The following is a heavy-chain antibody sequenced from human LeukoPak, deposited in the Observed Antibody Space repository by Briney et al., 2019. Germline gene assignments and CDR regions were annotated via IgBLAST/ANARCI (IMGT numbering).Heavy chain of an antibody. CDR2: IWYDGSNK. J-gene: IGHJ4*02. Sequence: GGSLRLSCAASGFTFSTYGMHWVRQAPGKGLEWVALIWYDGSNKFYADSVKGRFTISRDNSKNTLYLQMNSLRAEDPAVYYCARDGGGSSERPTHYYFDYWGQGTLVPVSS. CDR1: GFTFSTYG. CDR3: ARDGGGSSERPTHYYFDY. D-gene: IGHD6-6*01. V-gene: IGHV3-33*01.